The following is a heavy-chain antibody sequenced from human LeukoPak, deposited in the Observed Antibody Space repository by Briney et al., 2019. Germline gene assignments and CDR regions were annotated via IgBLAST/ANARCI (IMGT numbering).Heavy chain of an antibody. Sequence: GGSLRLSCAASGFTFTTYAMGWVRQSPGKGLEWVSSISGGGGGTYYAEFVKGRFTISRDNSKNTLYLQMNSLRAEDTAVHYCAKFYDILTGYFDHWGQGTLVTVSS. V-gene: IGHV3-23*01. CDR2: ISGGGGGT. J-gene: IGHJ4*02. D-gene: IGHD3-9*01. CDR3: AKFYDILTGYFDH. CDR1: GFTFTTYA.